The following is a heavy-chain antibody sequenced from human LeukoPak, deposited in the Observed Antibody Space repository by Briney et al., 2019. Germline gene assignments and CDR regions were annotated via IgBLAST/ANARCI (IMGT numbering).Heavy chain of an antibody. D-gene: IGHD3-3*01. J-gene: IGHJ3*02. CDR2: IIPIFGTA. CDR1: GGTLSSYA. V-gene: IGHV1-69*13. Sequence: SVKVSSKASGGTLSSYAISWVRQAPGQRLEWMGGIIPIFGTANYAQKFQGRVTITADESTSTAYTELSSLRSEDTAVYYCARVEYYDFWSGYYTGVGAFDIWGQGTMVTVSS. CDR3: ARVEYYDFWSGYYTGVGAFDI.